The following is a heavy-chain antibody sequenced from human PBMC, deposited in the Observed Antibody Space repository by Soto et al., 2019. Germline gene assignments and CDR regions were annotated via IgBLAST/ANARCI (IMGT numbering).Heavy chain of an antibody. CDR3: ARCYCSVGSCYTCWHFDL. Sequence: QVQLVQSGAEVKKPGASVKVSCKASGYTFNNYGISWVRQAPGQGLEWMGWIGPYNGNTDHAQNFQGRVTMTTDTSTNTAYMELRSHRSDDTALYYCARCYCSVGSCYTCWHFDLWGRGTLVTVSS. J-gene: IGHJ2*01. CDR2: IGPYNGNT. CDR1: GYTFNNYG. D-gene: IGHD2-15*01. V-gene: IGHV1-18*01.